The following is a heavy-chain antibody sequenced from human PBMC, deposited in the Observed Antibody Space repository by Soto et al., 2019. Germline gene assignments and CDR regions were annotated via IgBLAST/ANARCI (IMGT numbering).Heavy chain of an antibody. J-gene: IGHJ4*02. CDR3: ARDSEMAPIPAFDI. Sequence: SDTLSLTCTVSGGSISSSSYYWGWIRQPPGKGLEWIGSIYYSGSTYYNPSLKSRVTISVDTSKNQFSLKLSSVTAADTAVYYCARDSEMAPIPAFDIWGQGTLVTVSS. D-gene: IGHD3-9*01. CDR2: IYYSGST. CDR1: GGSISSSSYY. V-gene: IGHV4-39*02.